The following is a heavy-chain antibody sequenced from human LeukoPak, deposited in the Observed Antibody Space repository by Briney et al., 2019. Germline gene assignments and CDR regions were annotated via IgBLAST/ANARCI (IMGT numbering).Heavy chain of an antibody. CDR2: ISSSSSYI. V-gene: IGHV3-21*01. J-gene: IGHJ4*02. CDR1: GFTFSSYS. Sequence: PGGSLRLSCAASGFTFSSYSMNWVRQAPGKGLEWVSSISSSSSYIYYADSVKGRFTISRDNAKNSLYLQMNSLRAEDTAVYYCASGSGYCSGGSCSDYWGQGTLVTVSS. CDR3: ASGSGYCSGGSCSDY. D-gene: IGHD2-15*01.